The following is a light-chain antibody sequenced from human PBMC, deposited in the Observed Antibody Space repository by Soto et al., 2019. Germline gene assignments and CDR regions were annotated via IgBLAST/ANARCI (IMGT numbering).Light chain of an antibody. CDR3: QQYSDSPRT. Sequence: ETVFTQSPCTLSLSPGERAALSCRASHTVTSNYLAWYQQKPGQTPNLLVYAASTRATGIPDRFSASGSGTDFTLTITRLEPEDFAVYYCQQYSDSPRTFGQGTKVDIK. CDR1: HTVTSNY. J-gene: IGKJ1*01. CDR2: AAS. V-gene: IGKV3-20*01.